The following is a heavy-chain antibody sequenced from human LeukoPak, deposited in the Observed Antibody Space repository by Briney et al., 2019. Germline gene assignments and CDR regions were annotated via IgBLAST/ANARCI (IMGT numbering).Heavy chain of an antibody. D-gene: IGHD4-23*01. Sequence: SETLSLTCAVYGGSFSGYYWSWIRQPPGKGLEWIGEINHSGSTNYNPSLKSRVTISVDTSKNQFSLKLSSVTAADTAVYYCARERGGGNPGYYYFDYWGQGTLVTVSS. CDR2: INHSGST. V-gene: IGHV4-34*01. CDR1: GGSFSGYY. J-gene: IGHJ4*02. CDR3: ARERGGGNPGYYYFDY.